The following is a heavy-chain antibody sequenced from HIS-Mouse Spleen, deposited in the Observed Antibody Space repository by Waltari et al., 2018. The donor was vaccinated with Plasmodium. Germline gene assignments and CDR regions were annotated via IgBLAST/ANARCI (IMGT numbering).Heavy chain of an antibody. Sequence: QVQLQQWGAGLFKPSETLSLTCAGQGGSFSGYFWSWIRRPPGKGLEWIGEINHSGSTNYNPSRKSRVTISVDTSKNQFSLKLSSVTAADTAVYYCARVIPLGIPHFDYWGQGTLVTVSS. CDR2: INHSGST. J-gene: IGHJ4*02. V-gene: IGHV4-34*01. CDR3: ARVIPLGIPHFDY. CDR1: GGSFSGYF. D-gene: IGHD7-27*01.